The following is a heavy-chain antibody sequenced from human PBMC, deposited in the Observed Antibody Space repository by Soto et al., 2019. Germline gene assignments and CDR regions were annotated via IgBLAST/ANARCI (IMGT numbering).Heavy chain of an antibody. CDR2: IYYSGST. Sequence: QVQLQESGPGLVKPSETLSLTCTVSGGSISSYYWSWIRQPPGKGLEWIGYIYYSGSTNYNPSLKSRVTISVDTSKNQFSLKLSSVTAADTAVYYCARAPLWGILTGGDYYYYGMDVWGQGTTVTVSS. CDR1: GGSISSYY. J-gene: IGHJ6*02. D-gene: IGHD3-9*01. V-gene: IGHV4-59*01. CDR3: ARAPLWGILTGGDYYYYGMDV.